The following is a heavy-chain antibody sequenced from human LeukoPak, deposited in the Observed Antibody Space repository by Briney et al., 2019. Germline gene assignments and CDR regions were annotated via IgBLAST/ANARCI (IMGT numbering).Heavy chain of an antibody. D-gene: IGHD3-22*01. CDR1: GYTFNSYG. CDR2: INAYNGNT. Sequence: GASVKVSCKASGYTFNSYGMSWVRQAPGQGLEWMGWINAYNGNTNYAQKLQGRVTMTTDTSTSTAYMELRNLRSDDTAVYYCARSPAHYYDSSGYSFGLLDVWAKGPRSPSPQ. V-gene: IGHV1-18*01. CDR3: ARSPAHYYDSSGYSFGLLDV. J-gene: IGHJ6*04.